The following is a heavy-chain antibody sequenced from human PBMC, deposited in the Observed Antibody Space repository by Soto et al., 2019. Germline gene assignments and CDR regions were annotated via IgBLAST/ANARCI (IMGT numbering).Heavy chain of an antibody. D-gene: IGHD1-1*01. J-gene: IGHJ5*02. CDR3: ARTYVPGIAGFDP. CDR2: MSGDGKTI. Sequence: EVQLVESGGGLVQPGGSLRLSCAASGFTFSNYFMHWVRQVPGEGLVWVSRMSGDGKTISYADSVKGRFTISRDNAKNTLDLQMNSLRVEDTAVYYCARTYVPGIAGFDPWGQGTLVTVSS. V-gene: IGHV3-74*01. CDR1: GFTFSNYF.